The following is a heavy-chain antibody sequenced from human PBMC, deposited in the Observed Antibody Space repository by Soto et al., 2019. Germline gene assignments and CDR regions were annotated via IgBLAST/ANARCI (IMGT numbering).Heavy chain of an antibody. D-gene: IGHD2-21*01. CDR2: ISGSGGST. CDR3: AKAMRVKGYYYYGMDV. Sequence: GSLRLSCAASGFTFSSYAMSWVRQAPGKGLEWVSAISGSGGSTYYADSVKGRFTISRDNSKNTLYLQMNSLRAEDTAVYYCAKAMRVKGYYYYGMDVWGQGTTLTVSS. CDR1: GFTFSSYA. J-gene: IGHJ6*02. V-gene: IGHV3-23*01.